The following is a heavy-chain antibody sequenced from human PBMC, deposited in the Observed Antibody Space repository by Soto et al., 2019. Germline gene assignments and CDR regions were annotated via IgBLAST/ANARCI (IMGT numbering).Heavy chain of an antibody. D-gene: IGHD4-17*01. CDR1: GGSISSSSYY. V-gene: IGHV4-39*01. CDR3: ARHLLFYSGTVTTGAFFDY. J-gene: IGHJ4*02. Sequence: SETLSLTCTVSGGSISSSSYYWGWIRQPPGKGLEWIGSIYYSGSTYYNPSLKSRVTISVDTSKNQFSLKLSSVTAADTVVYYCARHLLFYSGTVTTGAFFDYWGQGTLVTVSS. CDR2: IYYSGST.